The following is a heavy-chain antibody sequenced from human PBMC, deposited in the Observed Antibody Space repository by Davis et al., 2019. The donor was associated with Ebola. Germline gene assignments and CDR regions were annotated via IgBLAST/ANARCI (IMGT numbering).Heavy chain of an antibody. CDR3: ARAIQSYNWFDL. CDR2: ISTSSSTI. V-gene: IGHV3-48*02. CDR1: GFTFSGYT. Sequence: GESLKISCAASGFTFSGYTMNWIRQAPGQGLEWVSYISTSSSTIYYADSVRGRFTVFRDNAKKSLYLQMNSLRDEDTAVYYCARAIQSYNWFDLWGQGTLVTVSS. D-gene: IGHD5-18*01. J-gene: IGHJ5*02.